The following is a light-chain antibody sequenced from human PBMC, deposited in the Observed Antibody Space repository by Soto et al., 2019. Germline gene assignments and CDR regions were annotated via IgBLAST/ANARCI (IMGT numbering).Light chain of an antibody. V-gene: IGKV3-11*01. CDR2: DTS. J-gene: IGKJ1*01. CDR3: HQRYDWPWT. Sequence: IVLTQSPSTLSLSLGESATLSCRARQRLXYYFGWYQQKPGKAPRLFXYDTSDRATGGPARLSGSGSETDFTLPISGLEPEYFAVYYCHQRYDWPWTFGQGTKVDIK. CDR1: QRLXYY.